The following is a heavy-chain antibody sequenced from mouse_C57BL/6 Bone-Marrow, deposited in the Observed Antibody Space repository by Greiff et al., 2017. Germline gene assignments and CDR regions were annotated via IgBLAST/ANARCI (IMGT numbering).Heavy chain of an antibody. CDR3: TREGYYGSSPYYFDY. V-gene: IGHV1-5*01. D-gene: IGHD1-1*01. CDR1: GYTFTSYW. CDR2: IYPGNSDT. Sequence: VQLQQSGTVLARPGASVKMSCKTSGYTFTSYWMHWVKQRPGQGLEWIGAIYPGNSDTSYNQKFKGKAKLTAVTSASTAYMELSSLTNEDSAVYYCTREGYYGSSPYYFDYWGQGPTLTFSS. J-gene: IGHJ2*01.